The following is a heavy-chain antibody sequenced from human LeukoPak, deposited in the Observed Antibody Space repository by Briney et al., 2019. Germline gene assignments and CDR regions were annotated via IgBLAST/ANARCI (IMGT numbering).Heavy chain of an antibody. CDR2: ITGSGGST. D-gene: IGHD3-22*01. Sequence: PGGSLRLSCAASGFTFSSYAMSWVRQAPGKGLGWVSAITGSGGSTYYADSVKGRFTISRDNSKNTLYLQMNSLRAEDTAVYYCAKGAHYYDSSGYSVDAFDIWGQGTMVTVSS. J-gene: IGHJ3*02. V-gene: IGHV3-23*01. CDR3: AKGAHYYDSSGYSVDAFDI. CDR1: GFTFSSYA.